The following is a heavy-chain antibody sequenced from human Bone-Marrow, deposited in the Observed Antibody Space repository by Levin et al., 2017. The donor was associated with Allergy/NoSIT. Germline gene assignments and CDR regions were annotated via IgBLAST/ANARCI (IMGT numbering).Heavy chain of an antibody. CDR1: GYTFTGYY. CDR3: SRAPNPDYSDYFTDY. Sequence: ASVKVSCKASGYTFTGYYIHWVRQAPGQGLEWMGWIKPSSGGTNYAQNFQGRVIMTRDTSVSTAYMELNRLRSDDTAVYYCSRAPNPDYSDYFTDYWGQGTLVTVSS. J-gene: IGHJ4*02. CDR2: IKPSSGGT. V-gene: IGHV1-2*02. D-gene: IGHD4-11*01.